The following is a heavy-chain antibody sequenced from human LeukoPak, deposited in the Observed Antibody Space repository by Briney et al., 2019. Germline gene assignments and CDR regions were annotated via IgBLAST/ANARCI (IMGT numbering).Heavy chain of an antibody. CDR3: AKDLVYYYDSSGSREDY. V-gene: IGHV3-23*01. Sequence: GGSLRLSCAASGFTFSSYAMSWVRQAPGKGLEWVSAISGSGGSTYYADSVKGRFTISRDNSKNTLCLQMNSLRAEDTAVYYCAKDLVYYYDSSGSREDYWGQGTLVTVSS. CDR1: GFTFSSYA. D-gene: IGHD3-22*01. J-gene: IGHJ4*02. CDR2: ISGSGGST.